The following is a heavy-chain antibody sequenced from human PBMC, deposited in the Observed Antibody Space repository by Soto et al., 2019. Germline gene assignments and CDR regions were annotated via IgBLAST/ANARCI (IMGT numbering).Heavy chain of an antibody. CDR3: ATDPYSSSWAFDY. J-gene: IGHJ4*02. D-gene: IGHD6-13*01. CDR2: FDPEDGET. CDR1: VYTFTNFY. V-gene: IGHV1-24*01. Sequence: SVKVSRKGSVYTFTNFYIHWVRQAPGKGLEWMGVFDPEDGETNYAQKFKGRVTMTKDTSTDTAYMELSSLRSEDTAVYYCATDPYSSSWAFDYWGQGTLVTVSS.